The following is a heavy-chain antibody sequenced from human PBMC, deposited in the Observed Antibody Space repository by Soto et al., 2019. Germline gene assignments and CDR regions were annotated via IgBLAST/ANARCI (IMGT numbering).Heavy chain of an antibody. V-gene: IGHV1-18*01. Sequence: QVLLVQSGPEVKKPGASVKVACKACGYIFSSYGISWLRQAPGQGLEWMGWISPYNGNTKYAQKFQGRVTMTIDTSTSTAYMEVRSLRSDDTAVYYCARGRVTIFDRDDMDVWGQGTTVIVCS. CDR1: GYIFSSYG. CDR3: ARGRVTIFDRDDMDV. D-gene: IGHD3-3*01. CDR2: ISPYNGNT. J-gene: IGHJ6*02.